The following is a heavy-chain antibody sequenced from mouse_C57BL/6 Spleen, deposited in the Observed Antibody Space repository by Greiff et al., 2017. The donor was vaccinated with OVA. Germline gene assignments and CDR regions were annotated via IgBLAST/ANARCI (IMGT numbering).Heavy chain of an antibody. CDR3: TKGLPRERFDY. Sequence: QVQLQQSGAELVRPGASVTLSCKASGYTFTDYEMHWVKQTPVHGLEWIGAIDPETGGTAYNQKFKGKAILTADKSSSTAYMELRSLTSEDSAVYYCTKGLPRERFDYWGQGTTLTVSS. D-gene: IGHD2-2*01. V-gene: IGHV1-15*01. CDR1: GYTFTDYE. J-gene: IGHJ2*01. CDR2: IDPETGGT.